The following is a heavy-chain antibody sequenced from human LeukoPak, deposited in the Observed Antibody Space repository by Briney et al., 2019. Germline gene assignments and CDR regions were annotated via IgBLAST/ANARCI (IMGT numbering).Heavy chain of an antibody. J-gene: IGHJ6*02. CDR3: ARMGGYSYGYYYYGMDV. V-gene: IGHV3-30-3*01. Sequence: GGSLRLSCAASGFTSSSYAMHWVRQAPGKGLEWVAVISYDGSNKYYADSVKGRFTISRDNSKNTLYLQMNSLRAEDTAVYYCARMGGYSYGYYYYGMDVWGQGTTVTVSS. CDR1: GFTSSSYA. D-gene: IGHD5-18*01. CDR2: ISYDGSNK.